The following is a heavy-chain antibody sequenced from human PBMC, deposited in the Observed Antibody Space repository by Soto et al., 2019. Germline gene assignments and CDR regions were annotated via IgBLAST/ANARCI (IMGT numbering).Heavy chain of an antibody. CDR2: INHRGTT. J-gene: IGHJ4*02. V-gene: IGHV4-34*01. Sequence: SETLSLTCAFYGGSFTTYSWSWIRQPPGKGLQWIGEINHRGTTKYNPSLIGRVTISLDTSKNQFSLNLNSLTAADTAVYYCARGMVRGVAFRYWGQGTLVTVSS. CDR1: GGSFTTYS. CDR3: ARGMVRGVAFRY. D-gene: IGHD3-10*01.